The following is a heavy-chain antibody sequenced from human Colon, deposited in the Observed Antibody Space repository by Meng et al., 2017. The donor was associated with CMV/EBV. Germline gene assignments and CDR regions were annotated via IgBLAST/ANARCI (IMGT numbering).Heavy chain of an antibody. D-gene: IGHD2-2*01. CDR3: ARAPIYCSNTDCYGNWFDP. CDR2: VHPTSSET. J-gene: IGHJ5*02. V-gene: IGHV1-2*02. Sequence: FTGYYFHWLRQAPGEGLEWMGWVHPTSSETKAAEKFQGRVHMTSDTSITTVYMELHGLTSDDTTMYYCARAPIYCSNTDCYGNWFDPWGQGTLVTVSS. CDR1: FTGYY.